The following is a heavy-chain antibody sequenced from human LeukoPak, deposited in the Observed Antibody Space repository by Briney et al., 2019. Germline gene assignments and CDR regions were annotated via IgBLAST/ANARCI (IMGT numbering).Heavy chain of an antibody. CDR1: GGSISSYY. Sequence: PSETLSLTCTVSGGSISSYYWNWIRQPPGRGLEWIGYIYYSGSSNSNPSLKSRVTISIDTSKNQFSLKLSSVTAADTAVYYCARRPSLTGLGHDAFDIWGQGTMVTVSS. V-gene: IGHV4-59*01. CDR3: ARRPSLTGLGHDAFDI. D-gene: IGHD7-27*01. CDR2: IYYSGSS. J-gene: IGHJ3*02.